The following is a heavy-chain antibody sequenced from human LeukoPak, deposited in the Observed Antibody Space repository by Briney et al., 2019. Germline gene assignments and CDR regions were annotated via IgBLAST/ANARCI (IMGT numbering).Heavy chain of an antibody. CDR2: IYFSGNT. Sequence: SETLSLTCSVSGGSISSTYYYWGWLRQPPGKGLEWIGRIYFSGNTYYNPPLKSRVTISVDTSENHFSLRLSSVTAADTAVYYCASLNNDYLFDFENWGQGTLVTVSS. V-gene: IGHV4-39*07. J-gene: IGHJ4*02. D-gene: IGHD4-11*01. CDR3: ASLNNDYLFDFEN. CDR1: GGSISSTYYY.